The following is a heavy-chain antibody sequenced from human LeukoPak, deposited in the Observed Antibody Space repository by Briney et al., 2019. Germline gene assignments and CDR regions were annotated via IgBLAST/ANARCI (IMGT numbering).Heavy chain of an antibody. V-gene: IGHV4-34*01. J-gene: IGHJ4*02. CDR2: INHSGST. CDR3: ARAWGYCARSTCYGGQLGY. CDR1: GGSFSGYY. Sequence: SETLSLTCAVYGGSFSGYYWSWIRQPPGKGLEWIGEINHSGSTIYNPSLKSRVTISVDTSVNQFSLKLNSVTAADTAVYYCARAWGYCARSTCYGGQLGYWSQGTLVTVSS. D-gene: IGHD6-6*01.